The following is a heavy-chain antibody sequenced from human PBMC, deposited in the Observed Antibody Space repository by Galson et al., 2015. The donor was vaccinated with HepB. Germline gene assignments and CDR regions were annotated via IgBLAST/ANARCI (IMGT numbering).Heavy chain of an antibody. V-gene: IGHV3-73*01. Sequence: SLRLSCAASGFTFSGSAIHWVRQASGRGPEWIGHMRSKATNYAALYVPSLKGRFTISRDDSKNMAYLHMGSLKTDDTAVYYCVRSGDFSGYSSRWGQGTLVTVSS. CDR1: GFTFSGSA. CDR2: MRSKATNYAA. CDR3: VRSGDFSGYSSR. D-gene: IGHD6-13*01. J-gene: IGHJ4*02.